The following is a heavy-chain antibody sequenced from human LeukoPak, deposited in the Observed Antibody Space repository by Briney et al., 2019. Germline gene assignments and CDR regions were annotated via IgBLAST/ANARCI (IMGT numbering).Heavy chain of an antibody. J-gene: IGHJ4*02. Sequence: GGSLRLSCAASGFTFDDYAMHWVRQAPGKGLEWVSGISWNSGSIGYADSVKGRFTISRDNAKNSLYLQMSSLRAEDTAVYYCARDAYYYDSSGYYYGGDYWGQGTLVTVSS. V-gene: IGHV3-9*01. CDR1: GFTFDDYA. CDR2: ISWNSGSI. D-gene: IGHD3-22*01. CDR3: ARDAYYYDSSGYYYGGDY.